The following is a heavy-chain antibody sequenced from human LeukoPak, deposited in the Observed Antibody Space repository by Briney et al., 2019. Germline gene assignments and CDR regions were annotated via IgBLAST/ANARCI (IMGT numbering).Heavy chain of an antibody. V-gene: IGHV3-53*01. D-gene: IGHD2-8*01. CDR2: IYSGGST. CDR1: GFTVSSNY. Sequence: GGSLRLSCAASGFTVSSNYMSWVRQAPGKGLEWVSIIYSGGSTFYADSVKGRFTISRDNSKNTLYLQMNSLRAEDTAVYYCAKADCTNGVCPDFDYWGQGTLVTVSS. J-gene: IGHJ4*02. CDR3: AKADCTNGVCPDFDY.